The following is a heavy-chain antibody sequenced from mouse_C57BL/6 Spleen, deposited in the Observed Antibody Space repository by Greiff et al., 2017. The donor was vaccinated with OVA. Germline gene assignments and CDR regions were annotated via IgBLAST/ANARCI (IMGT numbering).Heavy chain of an antibody. V-gene: IGHV5-4*01. Sequence: DVKLVESGGGLVKPGGSLKLSCAASGFTFSSYAMSWVRQTPEKRLEWVATISDGGSYTYYPDNVKGRFTISRDNAKNNLYLQMSHLKSEDTAMYYCARDRGDGYCGYFDYWGQGTTLTVSS. CDR3: ARDRGDGYCGYFDY. CDR1: GFTFSSYA. D-gene: IGHD2-3*01. J-gene: IGHJ2*01. CDR2: ISDGGSYT.